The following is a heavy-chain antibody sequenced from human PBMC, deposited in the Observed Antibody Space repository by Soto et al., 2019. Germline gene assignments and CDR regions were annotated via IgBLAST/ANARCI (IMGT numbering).Heavy chain of an antibody. CDR2: ISSSGSTI. Sequence: GGSLRLSCAASGFTFSDYYMSWIRQAPGKGLEWVSYISSSGSTIYYTDSVKGRFTISRDNAKNSLYLQMNSLRAEDTAVYYCARDRAAVTTDGFGYWGQGTLVTVSS. V-gene: IGHV3-11*01. CDR3: ARDRAAVTTDGFGY. D-gene: IGHD4-17*01. CDR1: GFTFSDYY. J-gene: IGHJ4*02.